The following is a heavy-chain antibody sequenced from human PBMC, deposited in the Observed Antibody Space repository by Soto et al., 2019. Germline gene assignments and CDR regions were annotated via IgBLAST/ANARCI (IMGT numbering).Heavy chain of an antibody. Sequence: GDSQKISCKGSGYSSTSYWISWVRELPGKSLECMGIIDPRYSDTNYTPYFQGRFTITADRPMTTVYLQRSILKPSDTAVYYCASNKTWDYYCDRDCWGQGTMVTVSS. CDR2: IDPRYSDT. D-gene: IGHD1-7*01. CDR1: GYSSTSYW. V-gene: IGHV5-10-1*01. CDR3: ASNKTWDYYCDRDC. J-gene: IGHJ4*03.